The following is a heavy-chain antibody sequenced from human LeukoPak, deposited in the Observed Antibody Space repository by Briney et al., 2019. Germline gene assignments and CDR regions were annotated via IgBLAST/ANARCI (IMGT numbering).Heavy chain of an antibody. D-gene: IGHD2-2*01. CDR3: ARQYCSSTSCYFDY. CDR1: GGSFSGYY. J-gene: IGHJ4*02. V-gene: IGHV4-34*01. CDR2: INHSGST. Sequence: SETLSLTCAVYGGSFSGYYWSWIRQPPGKGLEWIGEINHSGSTNYNPSLKSRVTISVDTSKNQFSLKLSSVTAADTAVYYCARQYCSSTSCYFDYWGQGTLVTVSS.